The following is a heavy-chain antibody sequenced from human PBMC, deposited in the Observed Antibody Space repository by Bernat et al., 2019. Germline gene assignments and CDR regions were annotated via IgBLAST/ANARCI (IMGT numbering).Heavy chain of an antibody. V-gene: IGHV3-30*09. D-gene: IGHD2-21*01. CDR2: ISYDGSNK. Sequence: QVQLMESGGGVVQPGRSLRLSCAASGFTFSNYAMHWVRQAPGEGLEWVAIISYDGSNKYFADSVKGRFAISRDNSKNTLWLQMNSLRADDTAVYYCARDRICGGDCYSPDVNDYWGQGTLVTVSS. CDR1: GFTFSNYA. CDR3: ARDRICGGDCYSPDVNDY. J-gene: IGHJ4*02.